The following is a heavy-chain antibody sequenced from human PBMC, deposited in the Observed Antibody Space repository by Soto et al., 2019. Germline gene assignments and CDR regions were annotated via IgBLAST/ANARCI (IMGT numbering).Heavy chain of an antibody. V-gene: IGHV4-30-4*01. J-gene: IGHJ4*02. CDR1: GGSISSGDYY. Sequence: QVQLQESGPGLVKPSQTLSLTCTVSGGSISSGDYYWSWIRQPPGKGLEWIGYIYYSGSTYYNPSRKSRVTISVDTAKNQFSLKLSSVTAADTAVYYCARDPVGDNCSGGSCYVDYWGQGTLVTVSS. CDR3: ARDPVGDNCSGGSCYVDY. D-gene: IGHD2-15*01. CDR2: IYYSGST.